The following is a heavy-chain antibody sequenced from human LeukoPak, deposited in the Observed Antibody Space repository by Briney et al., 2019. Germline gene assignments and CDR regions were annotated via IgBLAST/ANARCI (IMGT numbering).Heavy chain of an antibody. V-gene: IGHV4-4*07. J-gene: IGHJ6*02. CDR2: IYTSGST. Sequence: SETLSLTCTVSGGSISSYDWSWIRQPAGKGLEWIGRIYTSGSTNYNPSLKSRVTMSVDTSKNQFSLKLSSVTAADTAVYYCARLIVGATRYYYGMDVWGQGTTVTVSS. CDR1: GGSISSYD. D-gene: IGHD1-26*01. CDR3: ARLIVGATRYYYGMDV.